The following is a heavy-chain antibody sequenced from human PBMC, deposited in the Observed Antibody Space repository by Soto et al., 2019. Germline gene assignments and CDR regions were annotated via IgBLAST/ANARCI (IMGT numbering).Heavy chain of an antibody. CDR2: ISYSGSKK. V-gene: IGHV3-30*03. J-gene: IGHJ5*01. Sequence: QVQLVESGGGVVQPGRSLRLSCAASGFTFSNYGIHWVRQATGKGLEWVAVISYSGSKKMYGDSVKGRLTISRDNTKNSRCLQMDSLGAEDTAVYHCDRDSGYTGVDSWCQGTVVTVSS. D-gene: IGHD3-22*01. CDR1: GFTFSNYG. CDR3: DRDSGYTGVDS.